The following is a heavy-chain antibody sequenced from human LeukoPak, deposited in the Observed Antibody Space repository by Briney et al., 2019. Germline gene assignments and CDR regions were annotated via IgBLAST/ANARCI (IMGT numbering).Heavy chain of an antibody. CDR3: ARDAVDTANAV. V-gene: IGHV3-21*01. CDR1: GFTFSNYS. CDR2: ISSSSSYI. Sequence: GGSLRLSCAASGFTFSNYSMNRVRQAPGKGLEWVSSISSSSSYIYYADSVKGRFTISRDDAKNSLYLQMNSLRAEDTAVYYCARDAVDTANAVWGQGTTVTVSS. D-gene: IGHD5-18*01. J-gene: IGHJ6*02.